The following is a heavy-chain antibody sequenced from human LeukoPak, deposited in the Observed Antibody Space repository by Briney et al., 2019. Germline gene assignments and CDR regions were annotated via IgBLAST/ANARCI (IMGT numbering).Heavy chain of an antibody. CDR1: GFTFDDYA. CDR3: AKDTPLCYFDY. Sequence: GGSLRLSCAASGFTFDDYAMHWVGHAPGMCLEWVSGISWNSGSIGYADSVKGRFTISRDNAKDSLYLQMNSLRADDTAVYYCAKDTPLCYFDYWGQGTLVTVSS. J-gene: IGHJ4*02. CDR2: ISWNSGSI. V-gene: IGHV3-9*01. D-gene: IGHD3-16*01.